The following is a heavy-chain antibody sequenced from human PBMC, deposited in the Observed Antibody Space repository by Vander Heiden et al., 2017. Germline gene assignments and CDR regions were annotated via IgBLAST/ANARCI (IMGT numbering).Heavy chain of an antibody. CDR1: GFPFSTYA. Sequence: VQLLESGGGLVQPGGSLRLSCAASGFPFSTYAMSWVRQAQGKGLEWVSTISGSTYTTYYADSVRGRFTISRDNSKNTLYLQMNTLRAEDTAVYFCARDSGSGSYYLFDYWGQGTLVTVSS. V-gene: IGHV3-23*01. D-gene: IGHD3-10*01. CDR3: ARDSGSGSYYLFDY. J-gene: IGHJ4*02. CDR2: ISGSTYTT.